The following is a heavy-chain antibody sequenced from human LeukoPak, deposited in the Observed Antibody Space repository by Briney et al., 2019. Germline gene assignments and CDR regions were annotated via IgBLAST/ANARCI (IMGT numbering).Heavy chain of an antibody. Sequence: PSETLSLTCTVSGGSISSYYWRWIRQPPGKGLEWIGYIYYSGSTNYNPSLKSRVTISVDTSKNQFSLKLSSVTAADTAVYYCARDDKAAGTSWFDPWGQGTLVTVSS. V-gene: IGHV4-59*01. CDR1: GGSISSYY. CDR2: IYYSGST. J-gene: IGHJ5*02. D-gene: IGHD6-13*01. CDR3: ARDDKAAGTSWFDP.